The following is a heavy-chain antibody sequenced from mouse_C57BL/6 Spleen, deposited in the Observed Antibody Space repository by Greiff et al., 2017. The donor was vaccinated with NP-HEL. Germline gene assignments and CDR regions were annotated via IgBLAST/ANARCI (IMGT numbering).Heavy chain of an antibody. CDR2: INPNNGGT. V-gene: IGHV1-18*01. CDR1: GYTFTDYN. CDR3: ARKRGDGYYDAMDY. J-gene: IGHJ4*01. D-gene: IGHD2-3*01. Sequence: VQLKESGPELVKPGASVKIPCKASGYTFTDYNMDWVKQSHGKSLEWIGDINPNNGGTIYNQKFKGKATLTVDKSSSTAYMELRSLTSEDTAVYYCARKRGDGYYDAMDYWGQGTSVTVSS.